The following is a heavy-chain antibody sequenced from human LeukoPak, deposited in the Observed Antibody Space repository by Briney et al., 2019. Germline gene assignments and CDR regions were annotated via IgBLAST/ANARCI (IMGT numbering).Heavy chain of an antibody. CDR3: VKEWELVIFDY. D-gene: IGHD1-26*01. Sequence: GGSLRLSCLASGFTFSSYAMHWVRQAPGKGLEYVSAISSNGGSTYYADSVKGRFTISRDNSKNTLYLQMSSLRAEDTAVYYCVKEWELVIFDYWGQGTLVTVSS. J-gene: IGHJ4*02. V-gene: IGHV3-64D*06. CDR2: ISSNGGST. CDR1: GFTFSSYA.